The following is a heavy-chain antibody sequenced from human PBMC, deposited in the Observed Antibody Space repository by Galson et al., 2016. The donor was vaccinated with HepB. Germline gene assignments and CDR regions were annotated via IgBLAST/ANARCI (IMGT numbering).Heavy chain of an antibody. CDR1: GFTFSGYA. Sequence: SLRLSCAASGFTFSGYAMSWVRQAPGKGLEWVSRINGGTHYTYYADSVKGRFTISRDNSKNTLDLQMNSLRVEDTAVYYRAKDDAVGGGYLDYWGQGTRVTVSS. CDR2: INGGTHYT. V-gene: IGHV3-23*01. J-gene: IGHJ4*02. D-gene: IGHD6-19*01. CDR3: AKDDAVGGGYLDY.